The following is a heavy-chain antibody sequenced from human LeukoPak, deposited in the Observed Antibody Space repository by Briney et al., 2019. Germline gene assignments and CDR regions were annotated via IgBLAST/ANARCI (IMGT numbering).Heavy chain of an antibody. CDR1: GFTFSSYA. CDR3: ASSDSGYGGQKDY. V-gene: IGHV3-23*01. Sequence: GGSLRLSCAASGFTFSSYAMSWVRQAPGKGLEWVSAISGSGGSTYYADSVKGRFTISRDNSKNSLYLQMNSLRAEDTAVYYCASSDSGYGGQKDYWGQGTLVTVSS. D-gene: IGHD5-12*01. J-gene: IGHJ4*02. CDR2: ISGSGGST.